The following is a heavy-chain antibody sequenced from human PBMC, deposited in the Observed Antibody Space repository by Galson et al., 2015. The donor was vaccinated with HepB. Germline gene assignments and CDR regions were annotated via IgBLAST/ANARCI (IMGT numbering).Heavy chain of an antibody. J-gene: IGHJ3*02. Sequence: TLSLTCTVSGGSISSGGYYWSWIRQHPGKGLEWIGYIYYSGSTYYNPSLKSRVTISVDTSKNQFSLKLSSVTAADTAVYYCAREVATIKGRGAFDIWGQGTMVTVSS. V-gene: IGHV4-31*03. D-gene: IGHD5-12*01. CDR3: AREVATIKGRGAFDI. CDR2: IYYSGST. CDR1: GGSISSGGYY.